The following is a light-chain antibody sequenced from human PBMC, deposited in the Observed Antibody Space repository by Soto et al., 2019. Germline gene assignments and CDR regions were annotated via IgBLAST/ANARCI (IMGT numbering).Light chain of an antibody. J-gene: IGKJ1*01. V-gene: IGKV3-15*01. Sequence: IEMTQSPATLSLAPGERVTLSCRASESVSTNVAWHQQQAGQAHRLLIYAASTRATGIPARFSGSGSGTEFTLTISRLQSEDFAVYYCRQYSIWRTFGQGAKVDIK. CDR1: ESVSTN. CDR2: AAS. CDR3: RQYSIWRT.